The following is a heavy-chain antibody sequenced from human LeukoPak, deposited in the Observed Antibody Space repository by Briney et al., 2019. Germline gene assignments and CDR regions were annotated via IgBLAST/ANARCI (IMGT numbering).Heavy chain of an antibody. Sequence: SETLSLTCTVSAVSISSYYWSRIRHPPGKGLVRHVYIYYSGSTNYTPSLKSRVTISLDPSKNQFSLKLSSVTAADPAVYYRARVGRIPQKRLTGRKAWFDPWGEGTLVTVSS. D-gene: IGHD1-20*01. J-gene: IGHJ5*02. V-gene: IGHV4-59*01. CDR3: ARVGRIPQKRLTGRKAWFDP. CDR2: IYYSGST. CDR1: AVSISSYY.